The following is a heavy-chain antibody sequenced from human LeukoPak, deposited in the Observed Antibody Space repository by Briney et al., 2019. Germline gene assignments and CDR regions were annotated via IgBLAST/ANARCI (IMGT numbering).Heavy chain of an antibody. CDR3: AKDLYGGNSGGFDI. V-gene: IGHV3-23*01. CDR1: GFTFSSYS. D-gene: IGHD4-23*01. J-gene: IGHJ3*02. Sequence: GGSLRLSCAASGFTFSSYSMNWVRQAPGKGLEWVSGISGSGGSTYYADSVKGRFTISRDNSKNTLYLQMNSLRAEDTAVYYCAKDLYGGNSGGFDIWGQGTMVTVSS. CDR2: ISGSGGST.